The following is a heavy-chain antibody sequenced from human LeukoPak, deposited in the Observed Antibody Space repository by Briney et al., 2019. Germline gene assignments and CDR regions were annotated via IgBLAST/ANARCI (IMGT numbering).Heavy chain of an antibody. CDR1: VFIFSSYE. J-gene: IGHJ4*02. V-gene: IGHV3-48*03. CDR2: IDTSGSTT. Sequence: GGSLSLSCAASVFIFSSYEWNWLRQAPGKGLEWLSYIDTSGSTTFYADSVKGRFTTSRDNAKNSLFLQMSSPRAEDTALYLLWGETLGCGRDCLDFMGQGTRVTVSS. CDR3: WGETLGCGRDCLDF. D-gene: IGHD2-21*01.